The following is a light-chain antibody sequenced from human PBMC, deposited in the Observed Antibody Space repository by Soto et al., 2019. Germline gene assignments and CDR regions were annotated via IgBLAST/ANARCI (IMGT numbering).Light chain of an antibody. CDR1: SSNIGAGYD. CDR2: GNT. Sequence: QSVLTQPPSLSGAPGQRVTISCTGSSSNIGAGYDVHWYQHLPGTAPKLLIYGNTNRPSGVPDRFSGSKSGTSASLAITGLQADDEADYYCQSYDSRLNGYLFGTGTKLTVL. J-gene: IGLJ1*01. V-gene: IGLV1-40*01. CDR3: QSYDSRLNGYL.